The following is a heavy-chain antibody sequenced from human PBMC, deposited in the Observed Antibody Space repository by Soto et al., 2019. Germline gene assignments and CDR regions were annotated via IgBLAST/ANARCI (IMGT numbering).Heavy chain of an antibody. Sequence: PSETLSLTCTVSGGSISSYYWSWIRQPPGKGLEWIGYIYYSGSTNYNPSLKSRVTISVDTSKNQFSLKLSSVTAADTAVYYCAVIAVAGNWFDPWGQGTMVTVSS. D-gene: IGHD6-19*01. CDR3: AVIAVAGNWFDP. V-gene: IGHV4-59*01. J-gene: IGHJ5*02. CDR2: IYYSGST. CDR1: GGSISSYY.